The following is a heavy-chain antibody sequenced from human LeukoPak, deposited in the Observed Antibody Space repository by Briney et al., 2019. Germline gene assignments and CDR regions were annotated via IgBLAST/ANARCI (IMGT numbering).Heavy chain of an antibody. D-gene: IGHD6-19*01. Sequence: PGGSLRLSCAAPGFTFSTYTMNWVRQAPGKGLEWVSSITSSSSYIYYADSVKGRFTISRDNAKNSLYLQMNSLRAEDTAVYYRARDGWLDYWGQGTLVTVSS. CDR2: ITSSSSYI. J-gene: IGHJ4*02. V-gene: IGHV3-21*01. CDR1: GFTFSTYT. CDR3: ARDGWLDY.